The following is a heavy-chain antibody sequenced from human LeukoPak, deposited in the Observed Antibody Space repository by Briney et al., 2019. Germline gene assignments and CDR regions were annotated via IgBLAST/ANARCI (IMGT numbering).Heavy chain of an antibody. CDR2: ISYDGSNK. V-gene: IGHV3-33*01. CDR3: ARGPYYDSSGYYLFDY. D-gene: IGHD3-22*01. Sequence: GGSLRLSWAASGFTFSSYGMHWVRQAPGKGLEWVAVISYDGSNKYYADSVKGRFTISRDNSKNTLYLQMNSLRAEDTAVYYCARGPYYDSSGYYLFDYWGQGALVTVSS. CDR1: GFTFSSYG. J-gene: IGHJ4*02.